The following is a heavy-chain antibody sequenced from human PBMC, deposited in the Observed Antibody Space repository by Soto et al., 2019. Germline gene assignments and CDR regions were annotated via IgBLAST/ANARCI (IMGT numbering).Heavy chain of an antibody. CDR3: ASTRGGYSSSWYDY. J-gene: IGHJ4*02. D-gene: IGHD6-13*01. V-gene: IGHV4-59*01. CDR2: IYYSGST. CDR1: GGSISSYY. Sequence: SETLSLTCTVSGGSISSYYWIWIRRPPGKGLEWIGYIYYSGSTNYNPSLKSRVTISVDTSKNQFSLKLSSVTAADTAVYYCASTRGGYSSSWYDYWGQGTLVTVSS.